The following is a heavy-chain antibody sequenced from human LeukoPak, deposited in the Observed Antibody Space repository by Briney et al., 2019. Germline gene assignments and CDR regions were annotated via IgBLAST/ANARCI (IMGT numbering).Heavy chain of an antibody. D-gene: IGHD7-27*01. Sequence: QPGRSLRLSCAASGFTFSSYAMHWVRQAPGKGLEWVAVISYDGSNKYYADSVKGRFTISRDNSKNTLYLQMNSLRAEDTAVYYCARDSLGLGIFDYWGQGTLVTVSS. J-gene: IGHJ4*02. CDR2: ISYDGSNK. CDR3: ARDSLGLGIFDY. CDR1: GFTFSSYA. V-gene: IGHV3-30-3*01.